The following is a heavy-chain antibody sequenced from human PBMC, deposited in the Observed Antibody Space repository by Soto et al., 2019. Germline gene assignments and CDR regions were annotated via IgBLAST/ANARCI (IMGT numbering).Heavy chain of an antibody. CDR2: IYYSGST. CDR3: ARTTYGGDSRVSTFDS. D-gene: IGHD2-21*01. CDR1: GGSISSGGYY. Sequence: QVQLQESGPGLVKPSQTLSLTCIVSGGSISSGGYYWSWIRQLPGKGLEWIGYIYYSGSTSYNPALKRRIIILVDTSMNQFSLNLSSVTAADTAVYYCARTTYGGDSRVSTFDSWGQGTLVTVSS. V-gene: IGHV4-31*03. J-gene: IGHJ4*02.